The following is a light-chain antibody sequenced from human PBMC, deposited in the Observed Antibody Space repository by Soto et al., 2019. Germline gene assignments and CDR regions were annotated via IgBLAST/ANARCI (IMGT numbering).Light chain of an antibody. V-gene: IGKV3-20*01. CDR3: EQYGSSPPSIT. Sequence: EIVLTQSPGTLSLSPGERATLSCRASQSVSSSSLAWYQQKRGQAPRLLIHDASSRATGIPDRFSGSGSGTDFTLTISSLEPEDFAVYYCEQYGSSPPSITFGQGTRLEIK. J-gene: IGKJ5*01. CDR2: DAS. CDR1: QSVSSSS.